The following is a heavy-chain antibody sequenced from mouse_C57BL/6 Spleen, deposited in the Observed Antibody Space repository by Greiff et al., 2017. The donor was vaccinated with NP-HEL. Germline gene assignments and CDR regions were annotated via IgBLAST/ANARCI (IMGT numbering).Heavy chain of an antibody. V-gene: IGHV1-39*01. D-gene: IGHD1-1*01. Sequence: EVQLQQSGPELVKPGASVKISCKASGYSFTDYNMNWVKQSNGKSLEWIGVINPNYGTTSYNQKFKGKATVTVDQSSSTAYMQLNSLPSEDSAVYYCARGELITTVVARGYFDYWGQGTTLTVSS. CDR2: INPNYGTT. CDR3: ARGELITTVVARGYFDY. J-gene: IGHJ2*01. CDR1: GYSFTDYN.